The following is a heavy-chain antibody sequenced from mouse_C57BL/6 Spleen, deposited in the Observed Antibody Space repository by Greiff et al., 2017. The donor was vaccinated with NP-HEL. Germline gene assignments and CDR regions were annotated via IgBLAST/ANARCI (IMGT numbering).Heavy chain of an antibody. V-gene: IGHV1-64*01. Sequence: QVQLQQPGAELVKPGASVKLSCKASGYTFTSYWMHWVKQRPGQGLEWIGMIHPNSGSTNYNEKFKNKATLTVDTSSSTAYMQLSSLTSEDSAVDYCARDYGSPYYFDYWGQGTTLTVSS. J-gene: IGHJ2*01. D-gene: IGHD1-1*01. CDR3: ARDYGSPYYFDY. CDR2: IHPNSGST. CDR1: GYTFTSYW.